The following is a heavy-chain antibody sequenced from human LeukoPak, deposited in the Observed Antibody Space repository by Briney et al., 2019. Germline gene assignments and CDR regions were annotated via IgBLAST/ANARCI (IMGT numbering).Heavy chain of an antibody. J-gene: IGHJ4*02. CDR3: AVTTRELFDY. Sequence: PSQTLSLTCTVSGGSISSGGYYWSWIRQHPGKGLEWIGCIYYSGSTYYNPSLKSRVTISVDTSKNQFSLKLSSVTAADTAVYYCAVTTRELFDYWGQGTLVTVSS. V-gene: IGHV4-31*03. D-gene: IGHD1-26*01. CDR1: GGSISSGGYY. CDR2: IYYSGST.